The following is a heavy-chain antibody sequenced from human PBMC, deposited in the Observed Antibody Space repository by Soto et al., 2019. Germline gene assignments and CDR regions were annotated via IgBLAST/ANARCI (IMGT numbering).Heavy chain of an antibody. V-gene: IGHV6-1*01. Sequence: SQTLSLTCVISGDSVSSNSAAWNWIRQSPSRGLEWLGRTYYRSKWYNDYAVSVKSRITINPDTSKNQFSLQLNSVTPEDTAVYYCARDLLELRYYGVYYYGMDVWGQGTTVTVSS. CDR2: TYYRSKWYN. CDR1: GDSVSSNSAA. CDR3: ARDLLELRYYGVYYYGMDV. J-gene: IGHJ6*02. D-gene: IGHD1-7*01.